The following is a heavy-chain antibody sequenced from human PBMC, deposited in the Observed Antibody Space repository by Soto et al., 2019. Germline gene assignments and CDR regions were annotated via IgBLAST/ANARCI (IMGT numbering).Heavy chain of an antibody. CDR1: GFTFSSYA. CDR3: AKRRQLALFDY. D-gene: IGHD6-6*01. Sequence: XESLLLSCAASGFTFSSYAMSWVRQAPGKGLEWVSAISGSGGSTYYADSVKGRFTISRDNSKNTLYLQMNSLRAEDTAVYYCAKRRQLALFDYWGQGTLVTVSS. J-gene: IGHJ4*02. V-gene: IGHV3-23*01. CDR2: ISGSGGST.